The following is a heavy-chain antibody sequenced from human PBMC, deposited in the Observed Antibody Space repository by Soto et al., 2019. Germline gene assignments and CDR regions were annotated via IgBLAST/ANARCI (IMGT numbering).Heavy chain of an antibody. CDR1: GYTFTAYY. D-gene: IGHD3-10*02. CDR2: INPKFGDT. CDR3: ARNMDYYYGRGSGNGHGV. V-gene: IGHV1-2*02. J-gene: IGHJ6*02. Sequence: QVQLVQSGAEVKEPGDSVRVSCEAAGYTFTAYYIHSVRQAPGQGLEWMGWINPKFGDTTYAQDFQGRVSMTRDMSISTVYMELSSLTSDDTAIYYCARNMDYYYGRGSGNGHGVWGQGTTVTVFS.